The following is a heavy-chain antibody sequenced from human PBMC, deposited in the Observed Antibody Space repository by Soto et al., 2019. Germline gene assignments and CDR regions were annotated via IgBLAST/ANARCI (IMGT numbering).Heavy chain of an antibody. Sequence: EVQLAESGGGLVKPGGSLRLSCAASGVTFSSFSFNWVRQAPGKGLEWVSFILSSSGSIYYADSVKGRFTISRDNAKNSLYVQMNSLEDEDTAVYYCARDSGAQLAPRGFYDYYMDVWGKGTTVNVS. D-gene: IGHD6-6*01. J-gene: IGHJ6*03. V-gene: IGHV3-21*01. CDR1: GVTFSSFS. CDR3: ARDSGAQLAPRGFYDYYMDV. CDR2: ILSSSGSI.